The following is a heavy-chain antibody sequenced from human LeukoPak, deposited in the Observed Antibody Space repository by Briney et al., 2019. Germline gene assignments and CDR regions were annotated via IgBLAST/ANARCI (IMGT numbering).Heavy chain of an antibody. Sequence: PSETLSLTCTVSGGSISSGGYYWSWIRQHPGKGLEWIGYIYYSGSTYYNPSLKSRVTISVDTSKNQFSLKLSSVTAADTAVYYCARESCSSTSCHLFDYWGQGTLVTVSS. D-gene: IGHD2-2*01. CDR3: ARESCSSTSCHLFDY. CDR2: IYYSGST. CDR1: GGSISSGGYY. J-gene: IGHJ4*02. V-gene: IGHV4-31*03.